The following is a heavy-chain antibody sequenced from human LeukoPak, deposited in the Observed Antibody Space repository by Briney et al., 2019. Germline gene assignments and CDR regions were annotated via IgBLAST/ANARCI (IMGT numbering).Heavy chain of an antibody. CDR1: GFIFRIYA. J-gene: IGHJ4*02. CDR3: AKDQSSGNYGTRSFDY. CDR2: ISDTGADT. D-gene: IGHD3-10*01. V-gene: IGHV3-23*01. Sequence: PGGSLRLSCAASGFIFRIYAMGWVRQAPGEGLEWISAISDTGADTYHADSVKGRFTISRDNSKTTLYLQMSSLRVEDTAVYYCAKDQSSGNYGTRSFDYWGQGTLVTVSS.